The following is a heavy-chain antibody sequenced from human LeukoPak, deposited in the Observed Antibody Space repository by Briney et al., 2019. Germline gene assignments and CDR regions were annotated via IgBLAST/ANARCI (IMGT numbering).Heavy chain of an antibody. CDR1: GYTFTSYG. V-gene: IGHV1-18*01. Sequence: ASVKVSCKASGYTFTSYGISWVRQAPGQGLEWMGWISAYNGNTNYAQKLQGRVTITTDTSTSTAYMELRSLRSDDTAVYYCARSPSYYDFWSGPNYYYMDVWGKGTTVTVSS. CDR2: ISAYNGNT. J-gene: IGHJ6*03. D-gene: IGHD3-3*01. CDR3: ARSPSYYDFWSGPNYYYMDV.